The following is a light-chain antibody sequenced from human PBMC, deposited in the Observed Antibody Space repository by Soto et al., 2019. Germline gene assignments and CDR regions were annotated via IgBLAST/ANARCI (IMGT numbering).Light chain of an antibody. V-gene: IGLV2-14*01. Sequence: QSALTQPASVSGSPGQAITISCTGTGSDVGGYNYVSWYQQHPGKAPKLMIYYVSNRPSGVSNRFSGSKSGNTASLTISGLQAEDEADYYCSSFTSSTTPVFGGGTQLTVL. CDR3: SSFTSSTTPV. CDR1: GSDVGGYNY. J-gene: IGLJ2*01. CDR2: YVS.